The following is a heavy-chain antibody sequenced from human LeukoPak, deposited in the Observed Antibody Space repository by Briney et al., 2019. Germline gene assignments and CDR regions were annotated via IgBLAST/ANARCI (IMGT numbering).Heavy chain of an antibody. D-gene: IGHD6-19*01. J-gene: IGHJ6*02. CDR1: GFIVSENY. V-gene: IGHV3-66*01. CDR3: VRDRWPGLGDF. CDR2: VYSGGLT. Sequence: TAGSLRLSCAASGFIVSENYMSWVRQAPGKGLEWVSTVYSGGLTFYADPVKGRFTISRDNSKNTLYLQMSSLRAEDTAVYYCVRDRWPGLGDFWGQGTTVTVSS.